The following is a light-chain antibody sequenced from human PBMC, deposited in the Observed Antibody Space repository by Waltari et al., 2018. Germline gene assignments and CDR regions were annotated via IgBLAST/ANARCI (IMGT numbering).Light chain of an antibody. J-gene: IGLJ2*01. Sequence: QSALTQPASVSGSPGQSLTVSCTGPSNNIGRYNFVSWYQQHPGKAPKLIIYEVTKRPSGVSNRFSGSKSGNTASLTISGLQADDEADYYCCSYAGSTTYVIFGGGTKLTVL. CDR3: CSYAGSTTYVI. CDR2: EVT. CDR1: SNNIGRYNF. V-gene: IGLV2-23*02.